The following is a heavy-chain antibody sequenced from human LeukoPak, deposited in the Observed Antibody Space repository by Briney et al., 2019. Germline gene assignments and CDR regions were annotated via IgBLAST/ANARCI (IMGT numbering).Heavy chain of an antibody. CDR3: ARGIGPRSVAYCFDY. CDR1: GGSFSGYY. D-gene: IGHD4-23*01. V-gene: IGHV4-34*01. CDR2: INHSGST. J-gene: IGHJ4*02. Sequence: SETLSLTCAVYGGSFSGYYWSWIRQPPGKGLEWIGEINHSGSTNYNPSLKSRVTISVDTSKNQFSLKLSSVTAADTAVYYCARGIGPRSVAYCFDYWGQGTLVTVSS.